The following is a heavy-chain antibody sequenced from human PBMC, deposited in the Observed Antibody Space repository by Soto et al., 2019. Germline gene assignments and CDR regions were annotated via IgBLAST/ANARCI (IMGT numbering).Heavy chain of an antibody. CDR2: VSGYNGDT. CDR3: AKNGQPPYYYYGMDV. J-gene: IGHJ6*02. V-gene: IGHV1-18*01. CDR1: GYTFSRYG. D-gene: IGHD2-8*01. Sequence: ASVKVSCKASGYTFSRYGISWVRQAPGQGLEWMGWVSGYNGDTKYAQKVQGRVTMTIDASTYTAYMELRSLTSDDTAIYYCAKNGQPPYYYYGMDVWGQGTTVTVSS.